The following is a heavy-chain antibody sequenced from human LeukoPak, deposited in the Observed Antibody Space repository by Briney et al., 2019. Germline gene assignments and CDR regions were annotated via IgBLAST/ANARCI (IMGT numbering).Heavy chain of an antibody. CDR2: IYPGDSDT. CDR1: GYSFTNYW. D-gene: IGHD3-22*01. V-gene: IGHV5-51*01. J-gene: IGHJ4*02. Sequence: GESLKISCQASGYSFTNYWIGWVRQMPGEGLEWMGIIYPGDSDTRYSPSFQGQVTISADKSITTAYLQWSSLKASDTAIYYCARQDSSRYDYWGQGTLVTVSS. CDR3: ARQDSSRYDY.